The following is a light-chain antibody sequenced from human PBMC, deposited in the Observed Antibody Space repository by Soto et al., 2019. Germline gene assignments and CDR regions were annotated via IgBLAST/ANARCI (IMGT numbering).Light chain of an antibody. J-gene: IGLJ1*01. V-gene: IGLV2-14*01. CDR3: SSYSRNTLFV. Sequence: QSVLTQPASVSGSPGQSITISCAGTSSDVGAYKYVSWYQQHPGKAPKLLIYEATNRPSGVSDRFSASKSDNTASLPISGLQAEDEADYYCSSYSRNTLFVFGTGTKVTVL. CDR2: EAT. CDR1: SSDVGAYKY.